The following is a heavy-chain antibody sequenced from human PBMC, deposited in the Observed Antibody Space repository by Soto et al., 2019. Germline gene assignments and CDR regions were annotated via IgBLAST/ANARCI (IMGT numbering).Heavy chain of an antibody. D-gene: IGHD3-10*01. Sequence: PSETLSLTCTVSGGSISSSSYSWGWIRQPPGKGLEWIGSIYYSGSTYYNPSLKSRVTISVDTSKNQFSLKLSSVTAADTAVYYCARQGLLWFGYYGMDVWGQGTTVS. V-gene: IGHV4-39*01. CDR1: GGSISSSSYS. J-gene: IGHJ6*02. CDR2: IYYSGST. CDR3: ARQGLLWFGYYGMDV.